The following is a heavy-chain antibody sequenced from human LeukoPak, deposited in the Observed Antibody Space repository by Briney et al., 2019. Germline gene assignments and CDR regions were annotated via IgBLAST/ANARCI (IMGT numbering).Heavy chain of an antibody. J-gene: IGHJ4*02. CDR1: GDTFTNHD. Sequence: GASVKVSCKASGDTFTNHDIIWLRQGSGPGLEWMGRINPNSGGTNYAQKFQGRVTMTRDTSISTAYMELSRLRSDDTAVYYCASVHGYYDSSGYYHFFDYWGQGTLVTVSS. D-gene: IGHD3-22*01. CDR2: INPNSGGT. CDR3: ASVHGYYDSSGYYHFFDY. V-gene: IGHV1-2*06.